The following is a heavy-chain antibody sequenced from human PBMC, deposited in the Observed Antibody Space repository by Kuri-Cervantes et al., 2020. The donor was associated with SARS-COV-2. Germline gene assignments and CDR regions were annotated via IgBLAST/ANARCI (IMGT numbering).Heavy chain of an antibody. V-gene: IGHV1-69*13. D-gene: IGHD3-10*01. CDR3: AKMRSMVRGVSGTDV. CDR1: GGTFSSYA. CDR2: IIPIFGTA. J-gene: IGHJ6*02. Sequence: SVKVSCKASGGTFSSYAISWVRQAPGQGLEWMGGIIPIFGTANYAQKFQGRVTITADESTSTAYMELSSLRSEDTAVYYCAKMRSMVRGVSGTDVWGQGTTVTVSS.